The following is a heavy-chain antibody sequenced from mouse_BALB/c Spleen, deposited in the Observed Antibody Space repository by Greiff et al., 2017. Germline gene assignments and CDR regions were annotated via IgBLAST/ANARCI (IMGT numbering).Heavy chain of an antibody. CDR2: IRNKANGYTT. CDR3: ARDMDYGSSFYAMDY. Sequence: EVKLMESGGGLVQPGGSLRLSCATSGFTFTDYYMSWVRQPPGKALEWLGFIRNKANGYTTEYSASVKGRFTISRDNSQSILYLQMNTLRAEDSATYYCARDMDYGSSFYAMDYWGQGTSVTVSS. D-gene: IGHD1-1*01. V-gene: IGHV7-3*02. CDR1: GFTFTDYY. J-gene: IGHJ4*01.